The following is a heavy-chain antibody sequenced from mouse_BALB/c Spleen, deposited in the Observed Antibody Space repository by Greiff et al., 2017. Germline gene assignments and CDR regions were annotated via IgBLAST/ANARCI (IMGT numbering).Heavy chain of an antibody. CDR3: AGHGGGYEFAY. Sequence: DVHLVESGGDLVKPGGSLKLSCAASGFTFSSYGMSWVRQTPDKRLEWVATISSGGSYTYYPDSVKGRFTISRDNAKNTLYLKMSSLKSEDTAMYYCAGHGGGYEFAYWGQGTLVTVSA. CDR2: ISSGGSYT. CDR1: GFTFSSYG. D-gene: IGHD1-2*01. V-gene: IGHV5-6*01. J-gene: IGHJ3*01.